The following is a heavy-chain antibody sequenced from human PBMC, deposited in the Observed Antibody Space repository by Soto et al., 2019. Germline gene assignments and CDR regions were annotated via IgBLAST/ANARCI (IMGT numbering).Heavy chain of an antibody. D-gene: IGHD4-4*01. V-gene: IGHV3-23*01. CDR3: AKCFRNYAADNFDN. Sequence: EVQLLESGGGLVQPGGSLRLPCAASGFTFNNYAMSWVRQAPGKGLEWVSTITGGGAGTYYADSVKGRFTISRDNSNNMLYLQMNSLRVEDTALYYCAKCFRNYAADNFDNWGQGTLVTVSS. CDR2: ITGGGAGT. CDR1: GFTFNNYA. J-gene: IGHJ4*02.